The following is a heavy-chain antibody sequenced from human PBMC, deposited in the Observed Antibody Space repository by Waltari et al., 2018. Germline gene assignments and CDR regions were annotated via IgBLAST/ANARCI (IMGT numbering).Heavy chain of an antibody. J-gene: IGHJ4*02. CDR2: IYPGDSYT. CDR3: ARVVAAIGVPDY. CDR1: GYSFSNYW. V-gene: IGHV5-51*03. D-gene: IGHD2-15*01. Sequence: EVQLVQSGAEVTKPGESLKISCKGSGYSFSNYWIAWGRQMPGKGLAWLGSIYPGDSYTRYSPSFQGQVAISADKSISTAYLQWISLRASDSAMYYCARVVAAIGVPDYWGQGTQVTVSS.